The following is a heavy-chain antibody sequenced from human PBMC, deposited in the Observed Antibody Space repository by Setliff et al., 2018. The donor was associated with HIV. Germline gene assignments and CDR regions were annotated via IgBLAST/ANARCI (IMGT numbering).Heavy chain of an antibody. V-gene: IGHV3-23*01. Sequence: ETLSLSCTASGFTFSSYAMSWVRQALGKGLEWVSGITGSGDNTYYADSVKGRFTISRDNARKSVYLQIDSLRAEDTAVYYCARDRGYDLDYFDYWGQGTLVTVSS. CDR3: ARDRGYDLDYFDY. J-gene: IGHJ4*02. CDR2: ITGSGDNT. CDR1: GFTFSSYA. D-gene: IGHD5-12*01.